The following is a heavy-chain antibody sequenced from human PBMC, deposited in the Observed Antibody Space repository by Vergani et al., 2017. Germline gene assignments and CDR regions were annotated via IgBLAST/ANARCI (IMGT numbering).Heavy chain of an antibody. Sequence: EVQLVESGGGVVRPGGSLRLSCAASGFTFDDYGMSWVRQAPGKGLEWVSGINWNGGSTGYADSVKGRFTISRDNAKNSLYLQMNSLRAEDTAVYYCARDPQPYCSGGSCDYFDYWGQGTLVTVSS. V-gene: IGHV3-20*04. CDR1: GFTFDDYG. J-gene: IGHJ4*02. D-gene: IGHD2-15*01. CDR3: ARDPQPYCSGGSCDYFDY. CDR2: INWNGGST.